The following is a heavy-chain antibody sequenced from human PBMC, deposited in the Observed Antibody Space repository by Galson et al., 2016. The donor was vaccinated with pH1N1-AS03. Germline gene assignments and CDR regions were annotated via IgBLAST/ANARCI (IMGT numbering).Heavy chain of an antibody. V-gene: IGHV1-18*01. J-gene: IGHJ4*02. CDR2: ISAYSGST. D-gene: IGHD4/OR15-4a*01. Sequence: SVKVSCKASGYTFTNFGVIWVRQAPGQGLEWVGWISAYSGSTNYAQSLQGRVSMTTDPSTNTVYMELTRLTPDDTAIYYCARDLRSDFGNNFVAGVQFGRYWGQGTLVTVSS. CDR3: ARDLRSDFGNNFVAGVQFGRY. CDR1: GYTFTNFG.